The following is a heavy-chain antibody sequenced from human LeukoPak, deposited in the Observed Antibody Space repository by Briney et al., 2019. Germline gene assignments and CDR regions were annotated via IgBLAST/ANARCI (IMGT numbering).Heavy chain of an antibody. CDR1: GFTFSSYA. J-gene: IGHJ1*01. CDR2: ISGSGGST. V-gene: IGHV3-23*01. CDR3: AEDSSGWYGEYFQH. D-gene: IGHD6-19*01. Sequence: PGRSIILSCAASGFTFSSYAMSWVRQAPGKGLEWDSAISGSGGSTYYADSVKGRFTISRDNSKNTLYLQMNSLRAEDTAVYYCAEDSSGWYGEYFQHWGQGTLVTVSS.